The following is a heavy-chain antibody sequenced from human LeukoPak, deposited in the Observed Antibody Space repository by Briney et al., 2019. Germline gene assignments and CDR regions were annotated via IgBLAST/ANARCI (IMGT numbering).Heavy chain of an antibody. CDR2: INHSGST. CDR1: GGSIGTSNYY. D-gene: IGHD3-22*01. Sequence: SETLSLTCTVSGGSIGTSNYYWGWIRQPPGKGLEWIGEINHSGSTNYNPSLKSRVTISVDTSKNQFSLKLSSVTAADTAVYYCARFNYYDSSGYYSFDYCGQGTLVTVSS. J-gene: IGHJ4*02. V-gene: IGHV4-39*07. CDR3: ARFNYYDSSGYYSFDY.